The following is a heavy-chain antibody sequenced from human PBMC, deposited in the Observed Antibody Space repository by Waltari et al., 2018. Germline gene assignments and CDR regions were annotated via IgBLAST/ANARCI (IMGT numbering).Heavy chain of an antibody. CDR1: GSPLQTYS. CDR3: ARVWRDFFYYSMDV. Sequence: QEQLVESGGGVVPPGQSLPPSCAASGSPLQTYSLHWVRQAPGRGLQWVAVISSNGNTKYYADAVKGRFTISRDNSRNILHLQMNSLRPEDTAVYFCARVWRDFFYYSMDVWGQGTTVTVSS. V-gene: IGHV3-30*16. CDR2: ISSNGNTK. J-gene: IGHJ6*03.